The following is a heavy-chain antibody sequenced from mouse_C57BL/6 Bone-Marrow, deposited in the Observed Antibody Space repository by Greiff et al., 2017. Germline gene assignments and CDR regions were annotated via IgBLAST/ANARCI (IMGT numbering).Heavy chain of an antibody. J-gene: IGHJ4*01. D-gene: IGHD1-1*01. CDR3: ARPTGSSLYAMDY. Sequence: QVQLQQSGAELVKPGASVKISCKASGYAFSSYWMNWVKQRPGQGLEWIGQIYPGDGDTNYNGKFKGKATLTADKSSSTAYMQLSSLTSEDSAVYFCARPTGSSLYAMDYWGQGTSVTVSS. CDR2: IYPGDGDT. V-gene: IGHV1-80*01. CDR1: GYAFSSYW.